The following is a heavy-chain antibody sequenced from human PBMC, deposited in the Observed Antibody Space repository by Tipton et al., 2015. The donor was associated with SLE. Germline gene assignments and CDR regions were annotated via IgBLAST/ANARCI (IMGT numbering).Heavy chain of an antibody. V-gene: IGHV3-53*05. D-gene: IGHD5-18*01. CDR3: ARDRWAGYTSGIADY. Sequence: SLRLSCAASGFTVSSNYMSWVRQAPGKGLEWVSVIYSGGSTYYADSVKGRFTISRDNSKNTLYLQMNSLRAEDTAEYYCARDRWAGYTSGIADYWGQGTLVPVS. CDR2: IYSGGST. CDR1: GFTVSSNY. J-gene: IGHJ4*02.